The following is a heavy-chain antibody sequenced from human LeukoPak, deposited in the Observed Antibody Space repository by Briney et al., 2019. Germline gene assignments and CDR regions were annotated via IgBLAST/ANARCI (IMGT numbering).Heavy chain of an antibody. CDR2: INHSGST. CDR1: GGSISRGGYS. V-gene: IGHV4-30-2*01. J-gene: IGHJ4*02. CDR3: ARRSMTTVTTPFDY. D-gene: IGHD4-17*01. Sequence: SQTLSLTCAVSGGSISRGGYSWSWIRQPPGRGLEWIGEINHSGSTNYNPSLKSRVTISVDTSKNQFSLKLSSVTAADTAVYYCARRSMTTVTTPFDYWGQGTLVTVSS.